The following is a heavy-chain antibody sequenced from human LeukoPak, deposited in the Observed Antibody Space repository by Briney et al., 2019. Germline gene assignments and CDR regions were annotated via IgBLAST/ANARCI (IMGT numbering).Heavy chain of an antibody. J-gene: IGHJ6*03. CDR1: GGSFSGYY. Sequence: PSETLSLTCAVYGGSFSGYYWSWIRQPPGKGLEWIGEINHSGSTNYNPSLKSRVTISVDKSKNQFSLKLSSVTAADTAVYYCARGTPYYYYYYMDVWGKGTTVTVSS. CDR2: INHSGST. CDR3: ARGTPYYYYYYMDV. V-gene: IGHV4-34*01.